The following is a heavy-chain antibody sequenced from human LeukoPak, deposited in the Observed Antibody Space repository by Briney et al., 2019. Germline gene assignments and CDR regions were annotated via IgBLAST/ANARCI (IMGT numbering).Heavy chain of an antibody. CDR3: ARGNSGSHYVEYYDGMDV. Sequence: GGSLTLSCAPSGFTVSSNYMSWVRQAPGKGLEGVSVIYSCGSTYYADSVKGRFTISRDNSKNTLYLQMNSLRAEETAVYYCARGNSGSHYVEYYDGMDVWGQGTTVTVSS. CDR2: IYSCGST. J-gene: IGHJ6*02. D-gene: IGHD1-26*01. CDR1: GFTVSSNY. V-gene: IGHV3-53*01.